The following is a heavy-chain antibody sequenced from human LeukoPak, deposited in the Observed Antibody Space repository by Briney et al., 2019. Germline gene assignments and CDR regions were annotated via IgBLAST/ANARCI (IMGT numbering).Heavy chain of an antibody. V-gene: IGHV3-11*06. Sequence: GGSLRLSCAASGFTFSDYYVSWIRQAPGKGLEWVSYISSSSSYTNYADSVKGRFTISRDNAKNSLYLQMNSLRAEDTAVYYCARGGVVVPAAMPRYYGMDVWGKGTTVTVSS. CDR3: ARGGVVVPAAMPRYYGMDV. J-gene: IGHJ6*04. CDR2: ISSSSSYT. D-gene: IGHD2-2*01. CDR1: GFTFSDYY.